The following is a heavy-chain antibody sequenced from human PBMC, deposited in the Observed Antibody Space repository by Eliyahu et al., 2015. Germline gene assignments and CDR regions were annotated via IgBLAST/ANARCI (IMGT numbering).Heavy chain of an antibody. CDR1: GFTVSRNY. CDR3: AREEYGDGSFDY. D-gene: IGHD4-17*01. CDR2: IYYGGST. J-gene: IGHJ4*02. Sequence: EVQLVESGGGLVQPGGSLRLSCAVXGFTVSRNYMSWVRQAPGKGLEWISVIYYGGSTYYADSVRGRFTISRDNSKNTLYLQMNSLRAEDTAVYYCAREEYGDGSFDYWGQGTLVTVSS. V-gene: IGHV3-66*02.